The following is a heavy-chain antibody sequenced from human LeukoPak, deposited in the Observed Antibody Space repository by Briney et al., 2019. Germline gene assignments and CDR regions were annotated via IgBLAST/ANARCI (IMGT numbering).Heavy chain of an antibody. CDR1: GGSFSGYY. Sequence: SVTLSLTCAVYGGSFSGYYWSWIRQPPGRGLEWIGEINHSGSTNYNPSLKSRVTLSVDTSKNQFSLKLSSVTAGATAVYYCARGGYSYGYRFDPWGEGTLVTVSS. V-gene: IGHV4-34*01. CDR2: INHSGST. CDR3: ARGGYSYGYRFDP. D-gene: IGHD5-18*01. J-gene: IGHJ5*02.